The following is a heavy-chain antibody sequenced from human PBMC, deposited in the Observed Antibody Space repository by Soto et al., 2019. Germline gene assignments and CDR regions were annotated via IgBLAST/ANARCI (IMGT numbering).Heavy chain of an antibody. CDR3: ARDRNYYYGSGSYYQFGDYYYGMDV. CDR2: ISSSSSYI. V-gene: IGHV3-21*01. D-gene: IGHD3-10*01. J-gene: IGHJ6*02. Sequence: PGKGLEWVSSISSSSSYIYYADSVKGRFTISRDNAKNSLYLQMNSLRAEDTAVYYCARDRNYYYGSGSYYQFGDYYYGMDVWGQGTTVT.